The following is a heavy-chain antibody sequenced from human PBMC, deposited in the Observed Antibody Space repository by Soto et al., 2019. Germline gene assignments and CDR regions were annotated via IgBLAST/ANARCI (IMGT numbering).Heavy chain of an antibody. V-gene: IGHV1-18*01. J-gene: IGHJ6*02. CDR2: VSGYNGNT. D-gene: IGHD2-15*01. CDR3: ARAEKLPYYYYGMDV. CDR1: GYTFTTSG. Sequence: QVQLVQSGGEVKRPGASVKVSCKASGYTFTTSGVSWVRQAPGQGLEWMGGVSGYNGNTKYEEKFLDRVTMTTDTSTSTASLELRSLTTDDTAVYYSARAEKLPYYYYGMDVWGQGTTVIVSS.